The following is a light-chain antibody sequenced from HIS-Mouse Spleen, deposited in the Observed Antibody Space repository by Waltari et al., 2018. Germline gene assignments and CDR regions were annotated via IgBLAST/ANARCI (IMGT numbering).Light chain of an antibody. CDR2: RNN. V-gene: IGLV1-47*01. Sequence: QSVLTQPPSASGTPGQRVTIPCSGSSPNLGSNYVYWYQQLPGTAPKLLSYRNNQRPSGVPDRFSGSKSGTSASLAISGLRSEDEADYYCAAWDDSLSGPVFGGGTKLTVL. CDR3: AAWDDSLSGPV. CDR1: SPNLGSNY. J-gene: IGLJ3*02.